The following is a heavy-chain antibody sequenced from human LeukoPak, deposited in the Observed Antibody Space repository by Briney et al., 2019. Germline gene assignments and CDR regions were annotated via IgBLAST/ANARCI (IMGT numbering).Heavy chain of an antibody. CDR3: ARSLQQLVRPHDAFDI. V-gene: IGHV3-21*04. CDR2: ISSSSSYI. CDR1: GFTFSSYS. Sequence: PGGSLRLSCAASGFTFSSYSMNWVRQAPGKGLEWVSSISSSSSYIYYADSVKGRFTISRDNAKNSLYLQMNSLRAEDTALYYCARSLQQLVRPHDAFDIWGQGTMVTVSS. J-gene: IGHJ3*02. D-gene: IGHD6-13*01.